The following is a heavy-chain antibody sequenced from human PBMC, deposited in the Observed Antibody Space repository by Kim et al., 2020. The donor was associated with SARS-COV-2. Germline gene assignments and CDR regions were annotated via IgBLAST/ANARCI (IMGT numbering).Heavy chain of an antibody. CDR3: ARALRQWELRRAFDY. J-gene: IGHJ4*02. CDR1: GGSFSGYY. CDR2: INHSGST. V-gene: IGHV4-34*01. Sequence: SETLSLTCAVYGGSFSGYYWSWIRQPPGKGLEWIGEINHSGSTNYNPSLKSRVTISVDTSKNQFSLKLSSVTAADTAVYYCARALRQWELRRAFDYWGQGTLVTVSS. D-gene: IGHD1-26*01.